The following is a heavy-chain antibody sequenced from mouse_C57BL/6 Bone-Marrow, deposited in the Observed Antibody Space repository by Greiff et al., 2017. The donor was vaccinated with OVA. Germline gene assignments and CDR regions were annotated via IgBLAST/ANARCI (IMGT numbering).Heavy chain of an antibody. CDR2: ISSGGSYT. J-gene: IGHJ1*03. CDR1: GFTFSSYG. Sequence: DVQLVESGGDLVKPGGSLKLSCAASGFTFSSYGMSWVRQTPDKRLEWVATISSGGSYTYYPDSVKGRFTISRDNAKNTLYLQMSSLKSEDTAMYYCARSIWFWYFDVWGTGTTVTVSS. V-gene: IGHV5-6*01. D-gene: IGHD2-2*01. CDR3: ARSIWFWYFDV.